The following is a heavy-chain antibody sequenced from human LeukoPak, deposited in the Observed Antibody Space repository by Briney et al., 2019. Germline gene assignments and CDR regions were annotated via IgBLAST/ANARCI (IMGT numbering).Heavy chain of an antibody. V-gene: IGHV3-43*02. Sequence: PGGSLRLSCAASGFTFDDYAMHWVRQAPGKGLEWVSLISGDGGRTYYADSVKGGFTISRDNSKNSLYLQMNSLRTEDTALYYCANLRYYDFWSGYALDVWGKGTTVTVSS. J-gene: IGHJ6*04. CDR2: ISGDGGRT. CDR1: GFTFDDYA. D-gene: IGHD3-3*01. CDR3: ANLRYYDFWSGYALDV.